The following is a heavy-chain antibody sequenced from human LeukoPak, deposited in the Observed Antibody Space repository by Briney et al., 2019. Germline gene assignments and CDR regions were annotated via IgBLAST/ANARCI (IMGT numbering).Heavy chain of an antibody. D-gene: IGHD3-10*01. V-gene: IGHV1-18*01. CDR2: ISAYSGNT. J-gene: IGHJ4*02. CDR3: ARYSFPMVRGVIGY. CDR1: GYTFTSYG. Sequence: ASVKVSCKASGYTFTSYGISWVRQAPGQGLEWMGWISAYSGNTNYAQKLQGRVTMTTDTSTSTSYMELRSLRSDDTAVYYCARYSFPMVRGVIGYWGQGTLVTVSS.